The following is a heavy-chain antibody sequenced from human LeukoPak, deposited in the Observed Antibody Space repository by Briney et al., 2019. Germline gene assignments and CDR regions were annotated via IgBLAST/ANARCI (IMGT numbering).Heavy chain of an antibody. J-gene: IGHJ4*02. Sequence: SQTLSLTCSVSGGSISSGDYYWSWIRQLPGKGLEWIGYIYYSGSTYYNPSLKSRVTISIDTSKNQFSLKLNSVTAADKAVYYCASLYGDYDSYWGQGTLVTVSS. CDR2: IYYSGST. CDR1: GGSISSGDYY. V-gene: IGHV4-31*03. CDR3: ASLYGDYDSY. D-gene: IGHD4-17*01.